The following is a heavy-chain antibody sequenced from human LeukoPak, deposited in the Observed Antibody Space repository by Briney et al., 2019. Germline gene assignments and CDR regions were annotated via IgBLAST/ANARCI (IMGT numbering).Heavy chain of an antibody. D-gene: IGHD2-21*01. J-gene: IGHJ2*01. CDR1: GGSFSAYI. CDR2: ISPSGST. V-gene: IGHV4-34*01. Sequence: PSETLSLTCAVYGGSFSAYIWGRIRQPPGKGLEWIGEISPSGSTTYSPSLRSRVTTSLDTAKNQFSLQLHSVTAADTAVYYCARLAKCGSTCRGKYWYFDLWGRGTLVTVSS. CDR3: ARLAKCGSTCRGKYWYFDL.